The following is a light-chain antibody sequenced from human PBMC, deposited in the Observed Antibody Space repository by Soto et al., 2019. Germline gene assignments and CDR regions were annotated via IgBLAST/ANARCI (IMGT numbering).Light chain of an antibody. J-gene: IGKJ4*01. CDR1: HIIDRNY. CDR2: NGS. Sequence: IVFTEYQGTLSLSPGERVSLSCRASHIIDRNYLAWYQQKPGLAPRLIMYNGSRRAAGTPDRFSGSGSGTDFSLTISRLEPEDFAVYYCQQYGSLVPGLTFGGGTKVDIK. V-gene: IGKV3-20*01. CDR3: QQYGSLVPGLT.